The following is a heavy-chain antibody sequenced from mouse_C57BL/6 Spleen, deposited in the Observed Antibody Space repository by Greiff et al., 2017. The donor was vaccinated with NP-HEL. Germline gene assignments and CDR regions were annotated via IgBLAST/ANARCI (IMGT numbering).Heavy chain of an antibody. D-gene: IGHD1-1*01. Sequence: EVKLMESGGDLVKPGGSLKLSCAASGFTFSSYGMSWVRRTPDKRLEWVATISSGGSYTYYPDRVKGRFTISRDNAKNTLYLQMSSLKSEDTAMYYCAREFITTVVGYFDVWGTGTTVTVSS. CDR1: GFTFSSYG. J-gene: IGHJ1*03. CDR2: ISSGGSYT. CDR3: AREFITTVVGYFDV. V-gene: IGHV5-6*01.